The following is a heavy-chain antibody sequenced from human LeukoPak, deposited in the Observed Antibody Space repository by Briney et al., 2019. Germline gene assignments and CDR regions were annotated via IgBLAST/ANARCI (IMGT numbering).Heavy chain of an antibody. J-gene: IGHJ4*02. Sequence: GGSLRLSCVASGFTFTNAGIHWVRLAAGKGLEWVSFISHDGTNKYYSDSVDGRFTVSRLNSQNTVYLQMTDLRPDDTATYYCASEDVDTGDFWGQGTLVTVSS. D-gene: IGHD5-18*01. CDR1: GFTFTNAG. CDR3: ASEDVDTGDF. CDR2: ISHDGTNK. V-gene: IGHV3-30*01.